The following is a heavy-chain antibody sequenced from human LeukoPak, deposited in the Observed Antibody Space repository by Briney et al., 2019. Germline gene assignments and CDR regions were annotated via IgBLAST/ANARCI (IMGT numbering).Heavy chain of an antibody. V-gene: IGHV4-34*01. CDR3: ASLSTFDY. CDR1: GGSFSGYY. J-gene: IGHJ4*02. D-gene: IGHD2/OR15-2a*01. Sequence: SQTLSLTCAVYGGSFSGYYWSWIRQPPGKGLEWIGEINHSGSTNYNPSLKSRVTISVDTSKNQFSLKLSSVTAADTAVYYCASLSTFDYWGQGTLVTVSS. CDR2: INHSGST.